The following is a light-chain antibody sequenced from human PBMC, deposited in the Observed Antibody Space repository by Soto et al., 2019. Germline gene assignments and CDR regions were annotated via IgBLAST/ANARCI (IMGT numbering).Light chain of an antibody. CDR2: GAS. CDR1: QSIDRH. Sequence: EIVLTQSPATLSVSPGERATLSCRASQSIDRHLHWYQQKPGQAPRLLIYGASARATGIPARFSGSGSGTEFTLTINSLQSEGFAVYYCQQSHNWYTVGQGTKVDSK. J-gene: IGKJ2*01. CDR3: QQSHNWYT. V-gene: IGKV3-15*01.